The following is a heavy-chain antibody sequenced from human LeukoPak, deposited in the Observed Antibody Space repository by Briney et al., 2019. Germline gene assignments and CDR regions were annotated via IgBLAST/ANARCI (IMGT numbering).Heavy chain of an antibody. D-gene: IGHD4-23*01. Sequence: PSETLSLTCTVSGGSISSSSYYWGWIRQPPGKGLEWLGSIYYSGSTYYNPSLKSRVTISVDTSKNQFSLKLSSVTAADTAVYYCARVSYGGNSRGGFDYWGQGTLVTVSS. V-gene: IGHV4-39*07. CDR1: GGSISSSSYY. J-gene: IGHJ4*02. CDR3: ARVSYGGNSRGGFDY. CDR2: IYYSGST.